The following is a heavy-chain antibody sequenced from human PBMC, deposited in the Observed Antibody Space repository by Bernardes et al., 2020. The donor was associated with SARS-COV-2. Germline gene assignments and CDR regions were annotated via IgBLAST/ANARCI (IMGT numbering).Heavy chain of an antibody. Sequence: GGSRRLSCAASGFTFSNFAMTWVSQAQGKGLEWVSVISGRGGNTYYADSVKGRFTISRDNSNNTRFLQISSLRVEDTAIYSCAKDRIAVAWDHILELDYYFDYWGQGTLVTVSS. CDR2: ISGRGGNT. CDR1: GFTFSNFA. V-gene: IGHV3-23*01. CDR3: AKDRIAVAWDHILELDYYFDY. D-gene: IGHD6-19*01. J-gene: IGHJ4*02.